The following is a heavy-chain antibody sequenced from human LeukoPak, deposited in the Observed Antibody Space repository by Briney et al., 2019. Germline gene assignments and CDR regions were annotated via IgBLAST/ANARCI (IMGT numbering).Heavy chain of an antibody. CDR1: GFTFDDYG. D-gene: IGHD3-22*01. V-gene: IGHV3-20*04. J-gene: IGHJ4*02. CDR3: ARVLHKRNYDSSAYYGY. Sequence: GGSLRLSCAASGFTFDDYGMSWVRQAPGKGLEWVSGINWNGGSTGYADSVKGRFTISRDNAKNSLYLQMNSLRAEDTAVYYCARVLHKRNYDSSAYYGYWGQGTLVTVSS. CDR2: INWNGGST.